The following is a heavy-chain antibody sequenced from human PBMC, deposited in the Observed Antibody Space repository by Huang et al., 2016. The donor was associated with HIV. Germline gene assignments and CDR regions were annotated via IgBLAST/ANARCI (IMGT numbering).Heavy chain of an antibody. CDR1: GGSFRNFA. Sequence: QVQLVQSGAEVKKPGSSVKVSCKASGGSFRNFAIGWVRQGPGQGLEWMGGSIPTLGTANYAQKFQGRVTIIADESTSTAYMELSSLRSEDTAVYYCATVDYYDTSGPQRGYFDNWGQGTLVTVSS. V-gene: IGHV1-69*01. CDR2: SIPTLGTA. CDR3: ATVDYYDTSGPQRGYFDN. J-gene: IGHJ4*02. D-gene: IGHD3-22*01.